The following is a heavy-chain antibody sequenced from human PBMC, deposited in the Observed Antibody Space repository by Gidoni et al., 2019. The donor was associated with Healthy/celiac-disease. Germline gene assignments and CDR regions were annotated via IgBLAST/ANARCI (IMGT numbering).Heavy chain of an antibody. CDR1: GSTFSSYA. J-gene: IGHJ3*02. CDR2: ISGSGGST. V-gene: IGHV3-23*01. CDR3: AKRKGSENAFDI. D-gene: IGHD6-19*01. Sequence: EVQLLESGGGLVQPGGSLRLSCAASGSTFSSYAMSWVRQAPGKGLEWVSAISGSGGSTYYADSVKGRFTISRDNSKNTLYLQMNSLRAEDTAVYYCAKRKGSENAFDIWGQGTMVTVSS.